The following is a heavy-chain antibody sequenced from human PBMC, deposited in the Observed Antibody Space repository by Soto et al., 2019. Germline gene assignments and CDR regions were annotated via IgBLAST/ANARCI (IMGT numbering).Heavy chain of an antibody. CDR1: GYTFTDYD. D-gene: IGHD2-2*01. Sequence: ASVKVSCKASGYTFTDYDINWVRQAPGQGLEWMGWVSPNSGNTVYAQKFQDGVTMTRDTSISTAYMELNNLRFEDTAMYYCARGRFYSETSTWFAFWGQGTPVPSPQ. CDR3: ARGRFYSETSTWFAF. J-gene: IGHJ5*01. CDR2: VSPNSGNT. V-gene: IGHV1-8*01.